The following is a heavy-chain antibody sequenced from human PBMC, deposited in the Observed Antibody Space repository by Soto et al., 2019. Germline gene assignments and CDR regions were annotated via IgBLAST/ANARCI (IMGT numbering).Heavy chain of an antibody. CDR1: GFTFSSYS. D-gene: IGHD6-19*01. J-gene: IGHJ3*02. Sequence: GGSLRLSCAASGFTFSSYSMNWVRQAPGKGLEWVSYISSSSSTIYYADSVKGRFTISRDNAKNSLYLQMNSLRDEDTAVYYCAREEKAVAAYDAFDIWGQGTMVTVSS. CDR3: AREEKAVAAYDAFDI. V-gene: IGHV3-48*02. CDR2: ISSSSSTI.